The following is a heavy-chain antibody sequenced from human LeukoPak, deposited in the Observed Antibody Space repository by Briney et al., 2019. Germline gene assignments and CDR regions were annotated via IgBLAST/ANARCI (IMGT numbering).Heavy chain of an antibody. Sequence: GGSLRLSCAASGFTFSSYGMHWVRQAPGKGLEWVAFIRYDGSNKYYADSVKGRFTISRDNSKNTLYLQMNSLRAEDTAVYYCASDIKRRRWLQLSAFDIWGQGTMVTVSS. D-gene: IGHD5-24*01. J-gene: IGHJ3*02. V-gene: IGHV3-30*02. CDR2: IRYDGSNK. CDR1: GFTFSSYG. CDR3: ASDIKRRRWLQLSAFDI.